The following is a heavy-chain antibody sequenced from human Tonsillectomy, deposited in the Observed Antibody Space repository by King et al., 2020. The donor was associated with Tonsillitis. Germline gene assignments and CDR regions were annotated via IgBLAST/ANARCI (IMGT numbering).Heavy chain of an antibody. CDR2: ISNSGGNT. J-gene: IGHJ4*02. V-gene: IGHV3-23*04. D-gene: IGHD6-19*01. CDR1: GFTFSSYA. Sequence: VQLVESGGGLVQPGGSLRLSCAASGFTFSSYAMSWVRQAPGKGLEWVSGISNSGGNTYYADSVKGGFTISRDNSKNTLYLQMNSLRAGDTAAYYCAKDGHSSGWYYFDYWGQGTLVTVSS. CDR3: AKDGHSSGWYYFDY.